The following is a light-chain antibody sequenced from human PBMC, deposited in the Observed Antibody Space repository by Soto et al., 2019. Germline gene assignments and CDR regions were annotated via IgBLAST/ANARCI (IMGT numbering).Light chain of an antibody. CDR2: DAS. V-gene: IGKV3-15*01. CDR3: QHYTNWPLT. CDR1: HDLSGR. Sequence: EIVMTQSPVTLSMSPGERVTLSCRASHDLSGRLAWYQQKPGQAPRLLIYDASTRATGVPARFSGSGSGTEFTLTISGLQSEDFAVYYCQHYTNWPLTFGGGTKVEIK. J-gene: IGKJ4*01.